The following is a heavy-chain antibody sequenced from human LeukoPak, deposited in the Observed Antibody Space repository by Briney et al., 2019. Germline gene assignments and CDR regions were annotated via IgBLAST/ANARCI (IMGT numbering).Heavy chain of an antibody. V-gene: IGHV3-23*01. CDR3: AKAPIAVAGVYWYYAL. J-gene: IGHJ2*01. D-gene: IGHD6-19*01. CDR2: ISGSGGT. Sequence: AGGYLRLSCAASGFTFSSYGMSWVRQAPGKGLEWVSAISGSGGTYYADSVKGRFTISRDNSKNTLYLQMNSLRAEDTAVYYCAKAPIAVAGVYWYYALWGRGTLVTVSS. CDR1: GFTFSSYG.